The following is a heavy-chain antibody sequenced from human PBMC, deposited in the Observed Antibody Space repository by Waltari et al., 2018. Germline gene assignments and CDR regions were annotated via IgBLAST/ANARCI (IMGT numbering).Heavy chain of an antibody. Sequence: QVQLVQSGAEVKKPGASVKVSCKASGYTFTSYDINWVRQATGQGLEWMGWMNTNRSNTGYAQKIQGRVTMTRNTSISTAYMELSSLRTEDTAVDYCARGIVVVPAAELYYYYGMDVWGQGTTVTVSS. CDR1: GYTFTSYD. D-gene: IGHD2-2*01. J-gene: IGHJ6*02. CDR3: ARGIVVVPAAELYYYYGMDV. V-gene: IGHV1-8*01. CDR2: MNTNRSNT.